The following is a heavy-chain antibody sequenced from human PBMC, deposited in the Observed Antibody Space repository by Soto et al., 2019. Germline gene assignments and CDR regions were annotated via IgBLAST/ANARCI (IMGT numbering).Heavy chain of an antibody. CDR3: AFTSEPPGSSYL. CDR2: ISWNSGSI. V-gene: IGHV3-9*01. CDR1: GFTFDDYA. D-gene: IGHD3-22*01. Sequence: GGSLRLSCAASGFTFDDYAMHWVRQAPGKGLEWVSGISWNSGSIGYADSVKGRFTISRDNAKNSLYLQMNSLRAEDTALYYCAFTSEPPGSSYLWGQGTLVTVSS. J-gene: IGHJ4*02.